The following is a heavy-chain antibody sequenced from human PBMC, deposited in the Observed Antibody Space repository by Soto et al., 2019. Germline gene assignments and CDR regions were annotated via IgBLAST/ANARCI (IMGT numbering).Heavy chain of an antibody. CDR3: ARDCSSTRCYGGHFDY. Sequence: PGGSLRLSCAASGFTFSSYGMHWVRQAPGKGLEWVSSISGSGDTTYYADSVRGRFIISRDNSKNTLFLQMNSLRAEDTAVYYCARDCSSTRCYGGHFDYWGQGTLVTVSS. V-gene: IGHV3-23*01. CDR1: GFTFSSYG. CDR2: ISGSGDTT. J-gene: IGHJ4*02. D-gene: IGHD2-2*01.